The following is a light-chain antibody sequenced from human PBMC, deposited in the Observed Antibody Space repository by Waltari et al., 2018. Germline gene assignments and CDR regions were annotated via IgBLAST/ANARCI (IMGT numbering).Light chain of an antibody. CDR2: GAS. CDR3: QQYNNWPQT. V-gene: IGKV3-15*01. Sequence: EIVMTQSPATLSVSPGERDSLSCRASQSVSSNLAGYQQKPGQAPRLLIYGASARATGIPARFSGSGSWTEFTLTISSLQSEDFAVYYCQQYNNWPQTFGQGTKLEIK. J-gene: IGKJ2*01. CDR1: QSVSSN.